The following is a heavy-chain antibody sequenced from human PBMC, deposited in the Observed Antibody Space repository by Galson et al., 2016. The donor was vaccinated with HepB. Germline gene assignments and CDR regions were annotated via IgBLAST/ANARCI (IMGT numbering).Heavy chain of an antibody. V-gene: IGHV3-23*01. D-gene: IGHD1-26*01. CDR3: ATSNSRSGSDRRITDY. CDR1: GFTFSNCA. Sequence: SLRLSCAASGFTFSNCALTWVRQAPGKGLEWVSAITGGGRHTYYADSVKGRFTISGDNSKNTLYLQMNSLRAEDTAVYYCATSNSRSGSDRRITDYWGQGTLVTVSS. J-gene: IGHJ4*02. CDR2: ITGGGRHT.